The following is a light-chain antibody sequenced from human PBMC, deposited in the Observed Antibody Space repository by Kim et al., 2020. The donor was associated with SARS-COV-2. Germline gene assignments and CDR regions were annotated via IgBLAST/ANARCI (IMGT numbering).Light chain of an antibody. J-gene: IGLJ1*01. V-gene: IGLV3-1*01. Sequence: SYELTQPPSVSVSPGQTASITCSGDELGDKYTCWYQQKPGQSPVLVIYQDDKRPSGIPERFSGSNSGNAATLIISGTQAMDEADYYCQAWDSSTVVFGTG. CDR3: QAWDSSTVV. CDR2: QDD. CDR1: ELGDKY.